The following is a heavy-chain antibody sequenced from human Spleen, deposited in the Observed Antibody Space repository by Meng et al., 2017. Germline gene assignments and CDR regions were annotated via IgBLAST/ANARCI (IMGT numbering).Heavy chain of an antibody. V-gene: IGHV1-2*06. CDR1: GYTFTGYY. D-gene: IGHD4-23*01. CDR3: AGVMTTVLTRGYFYGMDV. CDR2: INPNSGGT. J-gene: IGHJ6*02. Sequence: ASVKVSCKASGYTFTGYYMHWVRQAPGQGLEWMGRINPNSGGTNYAQKFQGRVTMTRDTSISTAYMELRSLRSDDTAVYYCAGVMTTVLTRGYFYGMDVWGQGTTVTVSS.